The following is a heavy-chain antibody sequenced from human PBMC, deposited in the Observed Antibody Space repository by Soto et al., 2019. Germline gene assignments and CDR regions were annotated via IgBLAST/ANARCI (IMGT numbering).Heavy chain of an antibody. J-gene: IGHJ4*02. CDR2: MNPNSGNT. Sequence: ASVKVSCKASGYTFTSYDINWVRQATGQGLEWMGWMNPNSGNTGYAQKFQGRVTMTRNTSISTAYMELSRLRSEDTAVYYCARGYYDSVWGSYRFDYWGKGTLVTVSS. D-gene: IGHD3-16*02. CDR1: GYTFTSYD. V-gene: IGHV1-8*01. CDR3: ARGYYDSVWGSYRFDY.